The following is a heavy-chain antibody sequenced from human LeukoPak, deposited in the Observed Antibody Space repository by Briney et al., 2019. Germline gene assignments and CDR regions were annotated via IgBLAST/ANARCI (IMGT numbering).Heavy chain of an antibody. J-gene: IGHJ4*02. Sequence: ASVKVSCKASGYTFTSYYMHWVRQAPGQGLEWMGLINPTGGSTGYAQKFQGRVTMTRDMSTSTDYMELSRLRSDDTAVYHCARDGGYYGSGSYQYWGQGTLVTASS. CDR3: ARDGGYYGSGSYQY. CDR2: INPTGGST. V-gene: IGHV1-46*01. CDR1: GYTFTSYY. D-gene: IGHD3-10*01.